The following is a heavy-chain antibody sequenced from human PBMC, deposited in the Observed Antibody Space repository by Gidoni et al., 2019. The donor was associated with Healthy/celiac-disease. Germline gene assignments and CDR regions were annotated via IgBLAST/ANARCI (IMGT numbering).Heavy chain of an antibody. CDR1: GYTFTGYY. CDR3: ARVYYDFWSGYLRYYYYGMDV. Sequence: QVQLVQSGAEVKKPGASVKVSCKASGYTFTGYYLHLVRQAPGQGLEWMGWINPNSGGTNYAQKFQGRVTMTRDTSISTAYMELSRLRSDDTAVYYCARVYYDFWSGYLRYYYYGMDVWGQGTTVTVSS. J-gene: IGHJ6*02. V-gene: IGHV1-2*02. D-gene: IGHD3-3*01. CDR2: INPNSGGT.